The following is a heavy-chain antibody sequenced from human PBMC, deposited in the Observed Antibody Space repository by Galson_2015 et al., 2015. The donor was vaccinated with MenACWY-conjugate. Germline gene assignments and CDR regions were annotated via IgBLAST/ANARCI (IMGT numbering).Heavy chain of an antibody. D-gene: IGHD6-13*01. J-gene: IGHJ4*02. Sequence: SLRLSCAASGFTFSGSAIHWVRQASGKGLEWVGRIRSKVNSYATAYAASVKGRFIISRDDSKNTAFLQMNSLKTEDSALYYCTRRAAAGCRFDHWGQGTLVTVSS. CDR3: TRRAAAGCRFDH. CDR1: GFTFSGSA. CDR2: IRSKVNSYAT. V-gene: IGHV3-73*01.